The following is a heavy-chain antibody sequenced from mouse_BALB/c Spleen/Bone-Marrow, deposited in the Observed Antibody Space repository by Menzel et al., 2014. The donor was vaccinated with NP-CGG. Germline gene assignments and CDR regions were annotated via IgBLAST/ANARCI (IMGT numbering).Heavy chain of an antibody. CDR3: ANGYNNFDY. D-gene: IGHD2-2*01. V-gene: IGHV1S81*02. CDR1: GYTFTSYW. CDR2: INPSNGRT. J-gene: IGHJ2*01. Sequence: VQLQQSGAELVKPGASVKLSCKASGYTFTSYWMHWVKQRPGQGLEWIEEINPSNGRTNYNEKFKSKATLTVDKSSSTAYMQLSSLTSEDSAVYYCANGYNNFDYWGQGTTLTVSS.